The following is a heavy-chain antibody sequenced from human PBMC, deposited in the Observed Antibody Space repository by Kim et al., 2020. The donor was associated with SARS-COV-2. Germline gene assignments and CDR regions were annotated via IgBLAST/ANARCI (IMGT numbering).Heavy chain of an antibody. V-gene: IGHV3-23*01. Sequence: GGSLRLSCAASGFTFSSYAISWVRQAPGKGLEWVSAISGRGGSTYYADSVKGRFAITRDNSKNTLYLQKNSLRTEDTTVDYCAAERHRFEHWGQGTRGT. CDR3: AAERHRFEH. CDR2: ISGRGGST. CDR1: GFTFSSYA. J-gene: IGHJ4*02. D-gene: IGHD1-1*01.